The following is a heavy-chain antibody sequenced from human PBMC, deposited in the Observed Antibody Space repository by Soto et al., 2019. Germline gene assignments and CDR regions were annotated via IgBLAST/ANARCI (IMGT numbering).Heavy chain of an antibody. CDR2: IFYLGSS. CDR3: ARHSLALRKNNWFDP. J-gene: IGHJ5*02. D-gene: IGHD3-3*02. CDR1: GGSISSSDYY. V-gene: IGHV4-39*01. Sequence: LSLTCTVSGGSISSSDYYWGWIRQPPGKGLEWIGSIFYLGSSYYNPSLKSRVTMSVDTSKNQFSLRLRSVTAADTALYFCARHSLALRKNNWFDPWGQGIMVTVSS.